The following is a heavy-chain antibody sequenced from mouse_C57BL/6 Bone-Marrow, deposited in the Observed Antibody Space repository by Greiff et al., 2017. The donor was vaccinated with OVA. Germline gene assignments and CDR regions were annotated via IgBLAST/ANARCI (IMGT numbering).Heavy chain of an antibody. D-gene: IGHD2-2*01. CDR1: GYTFTSYW. CDR3: ASWLRRGGFDY. CDR2: IYPGSGST. Sequence: QVHVKQSGAELVKPGASVKMSCKASGYTFTSYWITWVKQRPGQGLEWIGDIYPGSGSTNYNEKFKSKATLTVDTSSSTAYMQLSSLTSEDSAVYYCASWLRRGGFDYWGQGTTLTVSS. V-gene: IGHV1-55*01. J-gene: IGHJ2*01.